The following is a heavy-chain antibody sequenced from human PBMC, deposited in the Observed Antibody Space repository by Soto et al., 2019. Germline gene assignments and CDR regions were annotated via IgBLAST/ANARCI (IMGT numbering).Heavy chain of an antibody. CDR1: SISTYY. D-gene: IGHD1-26*01. J-gene: IGHJ4*02. Sequence: PSETLSLTCTVDSISTYYWNWIRQSPVNGLEWIGYIYYMGRTNYNPSLRSRVTMSIDTSRNQFSLKLRSVTAADTAVYYCARDPVGVTHFDYWGQGALVTVSS. CDR3: ARDPVGVTHFDY. CDR2: IYYMGRT. V-gene: IGHV4-59*01.